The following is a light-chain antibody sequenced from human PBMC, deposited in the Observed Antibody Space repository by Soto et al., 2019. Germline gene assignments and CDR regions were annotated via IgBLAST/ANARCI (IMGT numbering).Light chain of an antibody. V-gene: IGKV1-9*01. CDR1: QGISTY. CDR2: TAS. CDR3: QQYQTYST. Sequence: DIQLTQSPSFLSASVGDRVTITCRASQGISTYLAWYQQRPGKAPKLLIHTASSLGSGVPSRFSGSGSGTEFTLTISSLQPDDFATYFCQQYQTYSTFGQGTRLEIK. J-gene: IGKJ5*01.